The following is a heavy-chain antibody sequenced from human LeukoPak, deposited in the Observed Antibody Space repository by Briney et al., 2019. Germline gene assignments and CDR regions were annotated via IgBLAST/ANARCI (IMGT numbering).Heavy chain of an antibody. CDR1: GFTFGDYA. CDR2: IRSRAYGATT. J-gene: IGHJ4*02. D-gene: IGHD3-16*01. CDR3: TRVASRVMTTYYFDY. Sequence: GGSLRLSCTASGFTFGDYALSWFRQAPGKGLEWVAFIRSRAYGATTEYAASVKGRFTISRDDSESIAYLHMNSLKTGDTAVYYCTRVASRVMTTYYFDYWGQGTLVTVSS. V-gene: IGHV3-49*03.